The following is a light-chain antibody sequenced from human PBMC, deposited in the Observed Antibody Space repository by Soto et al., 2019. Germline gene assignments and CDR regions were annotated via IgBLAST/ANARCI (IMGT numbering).Light chain of an antibody. J-gene: IGLJ2*01. V-gene: IGLV6-57*04. CDR3: HSYDSDNVI. CDR1: SGSIASNY. Sequence: NFMLTQPHSVSESPGKTVTMSCTRSSGSIASNYVQWYQQRPGSAPTSVIYDDNQRPSGVPDRFSGSIDSSSNSASLTISGLKTEDEADYYCHSYDSDNVIFGGGTKVTVL. CDR2: DDN.